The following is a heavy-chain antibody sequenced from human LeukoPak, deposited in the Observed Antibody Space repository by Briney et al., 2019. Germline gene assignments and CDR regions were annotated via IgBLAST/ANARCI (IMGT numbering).Heavy chain of an antibody. J-gene: IGHJ3*02. CDR2: IYYSGST. D-gene: IGHD2-15*01. CDR3: ARDAYEDSAFDI. CDR1: GGSISSSSYY. Sequence: SETLSLTCTVSGGSISSSSYYWGWIRQPPGKGLEWIGSIYYSGSTYYNPSLKSRVTISVDTSKNQFSLKLSSVTAADTAVYYCARDAYEDSAFDIWGQGTMVTVSS. V-gene: IGHV4-39*02.